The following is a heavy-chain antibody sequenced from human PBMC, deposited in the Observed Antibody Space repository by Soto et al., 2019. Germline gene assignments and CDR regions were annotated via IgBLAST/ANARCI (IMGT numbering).Heavy chain of an antibody. CDR2: ISTYNGNT. Sequence: QVPLVQSGAEVEKPGASVKVSCKASGYTFTSYAISWVRQPPGQGLEWMGRISTYNGNTNYAQKLQGRVTLTTDTSTSTAYMELRSLRSDDTPVYYCARDAGTDWFDPWGQGTLVTVSS. CDR3: ARDAGTDWFDP. CDR1: GYTFTSYA. D-gene: IGHD6-13*01. J-gene: IGHJ5*02. V-gene: IGHV1-18*01.